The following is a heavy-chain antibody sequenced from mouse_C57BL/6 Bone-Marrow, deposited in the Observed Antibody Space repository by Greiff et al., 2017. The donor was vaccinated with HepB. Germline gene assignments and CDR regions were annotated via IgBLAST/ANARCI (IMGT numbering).Heavy chain of an antibody. Sequence: EVQLQQSGAELVRPGASVKLSCTASGFNIKDDYMHWVKQRPEQGLEWIGWIDPENGDTEYASKFQGKATITAETSSNTAYLQLSSLTSEDTAVYYCTTPHYYYGSSSAWFAYWGQGTLVTVSA. CDR3: TTPHYYYGSSSAWFAY. CDR2: IDPENGDT. V-gene: IGHV14-4*01. D-gene: IGHD1-1*01. CDR1: GFNIKDDY. J-gene: IGHJ3*01.